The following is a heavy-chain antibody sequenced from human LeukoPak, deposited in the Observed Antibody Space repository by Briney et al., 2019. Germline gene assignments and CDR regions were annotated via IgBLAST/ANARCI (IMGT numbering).Heavy chain of an antibody. J-gene: IGHJ2*01. CDR2: IYTSGST. Sequence: SETLSLTCTVSGGSISSYYWSWIRQPAGKGLEWIGRIYTSGSTNYNPSLKSRVTISVDTSKNQFSLKLSSVTAADTAVYYCARVGWSFGYTSWYFDPWGRGTLVTVSS. CDR1: GGSISSYY. CDR3: ARVGWSFGYTSWYFDP. V-gene: IGHV4-4*07. D-gene: IGHD5-24*01.